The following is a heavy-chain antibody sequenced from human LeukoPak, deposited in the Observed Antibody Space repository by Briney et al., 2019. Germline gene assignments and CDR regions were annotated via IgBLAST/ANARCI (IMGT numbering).Heavy chain of an antibody. J-gene: IGHJ5*02. CDR2: INPSGST. Sequence: SETLSLTCNVSGGSMNSYYWTWIRQPAGKGLEWIGRINPSGSTNYNPSLKSRVTMSVDTSKNQFSLNLTSVTAADTAVYYCVRDLPSRQFDPWGQGTLVTVSS. CDR3: VRDLPSRQFDP. V-gene: IGHV4-4*07. CDR1: GGSMNSYY.